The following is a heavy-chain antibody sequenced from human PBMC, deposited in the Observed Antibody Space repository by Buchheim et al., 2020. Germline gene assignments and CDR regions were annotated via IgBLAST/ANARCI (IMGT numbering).Heavy chain of an antibody. J-gene: IGHJ6*02. CDR2: ISGSGGST. Sequence: EVQLLESGGGLVQPGGSLRLSCAASGFTFSSYAMSWVRQAPGKGLEWVSAISGSGGSTYYADSVKGRFTISRDNAKNTLYLQMNSLRAEDTAVYYCAKDLVATVTDLTTWGMDVWGQGTT. V-gene: IGHV3-23*01. CDR1: GFTFSSYA. D-gene: IGHD4-17*01. CDR3: AKDLVATVTDLTTWGMDV.